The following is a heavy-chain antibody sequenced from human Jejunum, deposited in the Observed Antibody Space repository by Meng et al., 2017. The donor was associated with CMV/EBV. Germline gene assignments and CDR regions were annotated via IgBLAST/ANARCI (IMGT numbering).Heavy chain of an antibody. Sequence: QVRLVQFGSELKKPGASVKVSCKASGYTFSTYTINWVRQAHGRGLEWMGWISTDTGTPTYTQGFTGRFVFSLDTSVSTAYLQISSLKAEDTAVYYCARGGNFDPWGQGTLVTVSS. J-gene: IGHJ5*02. CDR1: GYTFSTYT. CDR2: ISTDTGTP. CDR3: ARGGNFDP. D-gene: IGHD2/OR15-2a*01. V-gene: IGHV7-4-1*02.